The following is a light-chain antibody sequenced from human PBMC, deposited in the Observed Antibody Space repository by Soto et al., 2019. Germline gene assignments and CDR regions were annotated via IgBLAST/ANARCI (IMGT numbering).Light chain of an antibody. Sequence: ESVLIQSPATLSLSPGERATLSCRASQSVSSYLAWYQQKPGQAPRLLIYDASNRATGIPARFSGSGSGTDFTLTISSLEPEDFAVYYCQQRSNWPPTFGQGKRLEIK. CDR3: QQRSNWPPT. CDR2: DAS. J-gene: IGKJ5*01. V-gene: IGKV3-11*01. CDR1: QSVSSY.